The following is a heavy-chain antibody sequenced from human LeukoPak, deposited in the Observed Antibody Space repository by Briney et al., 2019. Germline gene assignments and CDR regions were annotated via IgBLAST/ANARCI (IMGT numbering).Heavy chain of an antibody. CDR3: AYYDFWSAQRVY. CDR1: GGSISSYY. Sequence: SETLSLTCTVSGGSISSYYWSWIRQPPGKGLEWIGYIYYSGSTNYNPSLKSRVTISVDTSKNQFSLKLSSVTAADTAVYYCAYYDFWSAQRVYWGQGTLVTVSS. V-gene: IGHV4-59*08. CDR2: IYYSGST. J-gene: IGHJ4*02. D-gene: IGHD3-3*01.